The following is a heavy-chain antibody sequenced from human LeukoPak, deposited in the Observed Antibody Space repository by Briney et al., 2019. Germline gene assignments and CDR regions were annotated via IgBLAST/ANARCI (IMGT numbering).Heavy chain of an antibody. J-gene: IGHJ5*02. CDR1: GYSFTSYW. V-gene: IGHV5-51*01. D-gene: IGHD2-15*01. CDR3: ARRYCSGGSCSLEDWFDP. Sequence: GESLKISCQGSGYSFTSYWIGWVRQMSGKGLEWMGIIYPGDSDTRYSPSFQGQVTISADKSISTAYLQWSSLEASDTAMYYCARRYCSGGSCSLEDWFDPWGQGTLVTVSS. CDR2: IYPGDSDT.